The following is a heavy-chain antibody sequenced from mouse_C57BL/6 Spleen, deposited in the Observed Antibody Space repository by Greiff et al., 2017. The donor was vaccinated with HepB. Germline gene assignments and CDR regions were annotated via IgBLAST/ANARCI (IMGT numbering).Heavy chain of an antibody. V-gene: IGHV1-64*01. CDR1: GYTFTSYW. D-gene: IGHD2-3*01. CDR3: ARWGKNGYYPYCDY. Sequence: QVQLKQSGAELVKPGASVKLSCKASGYTFTSYWMHWVKQRPGQGLEWIGMIHPNSGSTNYNEKFKSKATLTVDKSSSTAYMQLSSLTSEDSAVYYCARWGKNGYYPYCDYWGQGTTLTVSS. CDR2: IHPNSGST. J-gene: IGHJ2*01.